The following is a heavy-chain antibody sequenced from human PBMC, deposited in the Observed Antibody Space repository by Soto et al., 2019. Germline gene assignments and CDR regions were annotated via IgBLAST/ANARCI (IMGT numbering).Heavy chain of an antibody. Sequence: SETLSLTCTVSGGSISSYYWSWIRQPPGKGLEWIGYIYYSGSTNYNPSLKSRVTISVDKSKNQFSLKLSSVTAADTAVYYCARAGVGATSDWFDPWGQGTLVT. J-gene: IGHJ5*02. V-gene: IGHV4-59*12. CDR1: GGSISSYY. CDR2: IYYSGST. CDR3: ARAGVGATSDWFDP. D-gene: IGHD1-26*01.